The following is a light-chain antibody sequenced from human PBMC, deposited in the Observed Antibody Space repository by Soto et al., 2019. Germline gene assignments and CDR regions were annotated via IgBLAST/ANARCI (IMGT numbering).Light chain of an antibody. J-gene: IGLJ3*02. Sequence: QSVLTQPPSASGTPGQKVTISCSGASSNIGNNFVSWYQQVPGTAPKLLIYSDDQRPSGVPDRVSGSKSGTSASLAISGLGSEDGADFYCSTWDASLGGGVLGGGTTPPVL. CDR3: STWDASLGGGV. CDR1: SSNIGNNF. V-gene: IGLV1-47*02. CDR2: SDD.